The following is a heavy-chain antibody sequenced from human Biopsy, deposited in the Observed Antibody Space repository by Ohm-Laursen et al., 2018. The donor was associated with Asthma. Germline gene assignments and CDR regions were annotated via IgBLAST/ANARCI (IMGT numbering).Heavy chain of an antibody. CDR2: IYSGGGT. V-gene: IGHV3-53*01. CDR1: GFTVSTNG. CDR3: ARGDSSNWSHYYFDY. Sequence: LSLTCAASGFTVSTNGMSWVRQPPGKGLERVSVIYSGGGTYYADSVQGRVTISRDNSKNTLSLQMNSLRAEDTAVYYCARGDSSNWSHYYFDYWGQGTLVTVSS. D-gene: IGHD3-22*01. J-gene: IGHJ4*02.